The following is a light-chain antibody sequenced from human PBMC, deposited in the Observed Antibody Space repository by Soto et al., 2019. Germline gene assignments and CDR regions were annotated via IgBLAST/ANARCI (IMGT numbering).Light chain of an antibody. V-gene: IGKV1-5*03. J-gene: IGKJ1*01. Sequence: GDRVIITCRASQSISSWLAWYQQKPGKAPNLLIYKASTLKSGVPSRFSGSGSGTEFTLTISSLQPDDFATYYCQKYDNASWTFGQGTKVEIK. CDR2: KAS. CDR1: QSISSW. CDR3: QKYDNASWT.